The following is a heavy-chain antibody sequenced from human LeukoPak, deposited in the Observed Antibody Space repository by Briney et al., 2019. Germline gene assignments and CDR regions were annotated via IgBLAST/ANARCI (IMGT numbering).Heavy chain of an antibody. V-gene: IGHV3-20*04. D-gene: IGHD1-1*01. Sequence: GGSLTLSCAASGFTFDDYGMNWVRQAPGKGLEWVSGINWNGGSTGYADSVKGRFTISRDSATKSLYLQMTSLRGEDTALYCCARAGNSIYYYFYMDVWGKGATVTVSS. CDR1: GFTFDDYG. CDR2: INWNGGST. CDR3: ARAGNSIYYYFYMDV. J-gene: IGHJ6*03.